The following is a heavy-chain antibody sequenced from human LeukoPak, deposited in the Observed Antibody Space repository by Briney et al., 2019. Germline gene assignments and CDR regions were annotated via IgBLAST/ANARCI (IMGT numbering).Heavy chain of an antibody. CDR3: VRDHWDAYFDY. CDR2: IYSGGRT. D-gene: IGHD3-16*01. J-gene: IGHJ4*02. CDR1: GLTIRDNY. V-gene: IGHV3-66*01. Sequence: PGGSLRLSCAASGLTIRDNYMSWVRQAPGKGLGGVSVIYSGGRTYYADSVKGRFTISRDNSKNTLNLQMNSLRAEDTAVYYCVRDHWDAYFDYWGQGTLVTVSS.